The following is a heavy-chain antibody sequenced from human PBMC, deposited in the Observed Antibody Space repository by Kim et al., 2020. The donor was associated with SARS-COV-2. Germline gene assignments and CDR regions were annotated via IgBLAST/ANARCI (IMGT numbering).Heavy chain of an antibody. D-gene: IGHD3-22*01. CDR3: AKLPTYYYDSSGYFDY. V-gene: IGHV3-23*01. J-gene: IGHJ4*02. Sequence: VKGRFTISRDNSKNTLYLQMNRLRAEDTAVYYCAKLPTYYYDSSGYFDYWGQGTLVTVSS.